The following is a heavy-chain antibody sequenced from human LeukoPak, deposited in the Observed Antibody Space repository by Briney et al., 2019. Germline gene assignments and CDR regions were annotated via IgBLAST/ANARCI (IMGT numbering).Heavy chain of an antibody. CDR3: ARAGRMITFGGVTYYFGY. CDR2: INHSGST. Sequence: SETLSLTCAVYGGSFSGYYWSWIRQPPGKGLEWIGEINHSGSTNYNPSLKSRVTISVDTSKNQFSLKLSSVTAADTAVYYCARAGRMITFGGVTYYFGYWGQGTLVTVSS. D-gene: IGHD3-16*01. V-gene: IGHV4-34*01. J-gene: IGHJ4*02. CDR1: GGSFSGYY.